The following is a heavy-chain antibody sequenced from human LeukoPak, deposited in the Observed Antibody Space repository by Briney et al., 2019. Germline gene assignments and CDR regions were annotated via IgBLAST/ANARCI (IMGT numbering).Heavy chain of an antibody. CDR3: ARVEWSSVDAFDI. CDR2: ISSSSSYI. V-gene: IGHV3-21*01. J-gene: IGHJ3*02. Sequence: TGGSLRLSCAASGFTFSSYSMNWVRQAPGKGLEWVSSISSSSSYIYYADSVEGRFTISRDNAKNSLYLQMNSLRAEDTAVYYCARVEWSSVDAFDIWGQGTMVTVSS. D-gene: IGHD3-3*01. CDR1: GFTFSSYS.